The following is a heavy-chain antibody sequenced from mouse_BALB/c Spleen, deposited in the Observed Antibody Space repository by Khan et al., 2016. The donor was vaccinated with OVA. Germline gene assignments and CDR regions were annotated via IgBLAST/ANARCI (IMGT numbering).Heavy chain of an antibody. CDR2: IRSGGTT. J-gene: IGHJ3*01. CDR3: ARNAYMYDFTY. D-gene: IGHD2-14*01. CDR1: GFSLNTYG. V-gene: IGHV2-2*01. Sequence: QVQLQQSGPGLVQPSQSLSITCTVSGFSLNTYGIHWIRQSQGKGLAWLGVIRSGGTTDYNEAFLSRLKLTKDTSKRQVFFQMNSLQADDQAIYYCARNAYMYDFTYMGQGTLVTVSA.